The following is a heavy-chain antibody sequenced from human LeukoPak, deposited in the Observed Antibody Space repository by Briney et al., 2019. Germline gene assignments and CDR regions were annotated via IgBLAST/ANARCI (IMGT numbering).Heavy chain of an antibody. D-gene: IGHD2-21*02. Sequence: GGSLRLSCAASGFTFSIYSMNWVRQAPGKGLEWVSSISSSSSYIYYADSVKGRFTISRDNAKNSLYLQMNSLRAEDTAVYYCARDSCGCDCYSNFDYWGQGTLVTVSS. CDR2: ISSSSSYI. CDR3: ARDSCGCDCYSNFDY. J-gene: IGHJ4*02. V-gene: IGHV3-21*01. CDR1: GFTFSIYS.